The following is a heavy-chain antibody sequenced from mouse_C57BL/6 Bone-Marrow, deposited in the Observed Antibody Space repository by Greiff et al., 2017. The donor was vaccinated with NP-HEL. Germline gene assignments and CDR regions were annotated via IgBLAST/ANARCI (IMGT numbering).Heavy chain of an antibody. D-gene: IGHD1-1*01. Sequence: VQLQQPGAELVKPGASVKLSCKASGYTFTSYWMQWVKQRPGQGLEWIGEIDPSDSYTNYNQKFKGKATLTVDTSSSTAYMQLSSLTSEDSAVYDCAREGYGSSYAMDYWGQGTSVTVSS. CDR1: GYTFTSYW. CDR3: AREGYGSSYAMDY. V-gene: IGHV1-50*01. J-gene: IGHJ4*01. CDR2: IDPSDSYT.